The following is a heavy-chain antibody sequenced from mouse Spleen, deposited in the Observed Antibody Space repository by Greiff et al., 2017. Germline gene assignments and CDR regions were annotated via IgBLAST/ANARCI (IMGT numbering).Heavy chain of an antibody. CDR2: ISSGSSTI. CDR1: GFTFSDYG. V-gene: IGHV5-17*01. D-gene: IGHD2-14*01. CDR3: ARNRYDGAWFAY. Sequence: VQLKESGGGLVKPGGSLKLSCAASGFTFSDYGMHWVRQAPEKGLEWVAYISSGSSTIYYADTVKGRFTISRDNAKNTLFLQMTSLRSEDTAMYYCARNRYDGAWFAYWGQGTLVTVSA. J-gene: IGHJ3*01.